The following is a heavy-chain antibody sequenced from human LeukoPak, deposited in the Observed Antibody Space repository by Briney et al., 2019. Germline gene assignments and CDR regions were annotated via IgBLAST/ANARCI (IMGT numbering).Heavy chain of an antibody. D-gene: IGHD3/OR15-3a*01. CDR1: GFIVSDYY. V-gene: IGHV3-66*03. CDR2: IRDSGEA. Sequence: PGGSLRLSCAVSGFIVSDYYMSWVRQAPGKGLEWVGLIRDSGEAFYADFARGRFAISRDESENTLYLQMNILRVEDTAVYFCARDRAANQDWVEFDPWGQGTPVSVSS. CDR3: ARDRAANQDWVEFDP. J-gene: IGHJ5*02.